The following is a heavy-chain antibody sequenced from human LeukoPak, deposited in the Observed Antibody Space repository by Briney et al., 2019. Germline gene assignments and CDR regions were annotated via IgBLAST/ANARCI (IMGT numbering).Heavy chain of an antibody. J-gene: IGHJ2*01. CDR3: ARTVSSYNWYFDL. Sequence: PSETLSLTCTVTGDSLSSYYWSWIRQPAGKGLEWIGRIYASGSTNYNPSLKRRVTISVDKSKNQVSLKLSSVTAADTAVYYCARTVSSYNWYFDLWGRGTLVTVSS. CDR1: GDSLSSYY. D-gene: IGHD4-11*01. V-gene: IGHV4-4*07. CDR2: IYASGST.